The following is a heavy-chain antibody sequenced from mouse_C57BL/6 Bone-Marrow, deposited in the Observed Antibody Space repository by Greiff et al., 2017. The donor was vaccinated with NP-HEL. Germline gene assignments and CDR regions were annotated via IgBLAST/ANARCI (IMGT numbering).Heavy chain of an antibody. V-gene: IGHV1-53*01. CDR1: GYTFTSYW. J-gene: IGHJ4*01. CDR2: INPRTGGT. D-gene: IGHD3-3*01. CDR3: ARDQVQRDRADD. Sequence: QVQLQQPGTELVKPGASVKLSCKASGYTFTSYWMPWVKPRPGQGLEWIGNINPRTGGTTSNEKFKSKATLTVDKSSSTAYMQLSSRTSEDAAVYYCARDQVQRDRADDWGQGTSGTGAS.